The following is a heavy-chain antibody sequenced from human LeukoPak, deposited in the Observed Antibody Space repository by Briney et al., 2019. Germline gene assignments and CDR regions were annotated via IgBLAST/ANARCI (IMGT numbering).Heavy chain of an antibody. CDR1: GFSFSDYY. D-gene: IGHD4-23*01. CDR2: IITSTTHT. J-gene: IGHJ3*01. V-gene: IGHV3-11*05. Sequence: GSLRLSCAASGFSFSDYYMSWIRQAPGKGLEWVSYIITSTTHTNYADSVKGRFTMSRDKAKNSLYLQLNSLRAEDTAVYYCARVGVYGGIRGAFDGWGQGTMVTVAS. CDR3: ARVGVYGGIRGAFDG.